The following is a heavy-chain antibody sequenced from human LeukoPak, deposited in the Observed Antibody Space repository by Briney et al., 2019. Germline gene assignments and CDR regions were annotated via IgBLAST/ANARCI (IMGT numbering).Heavy chain of an antibody. J-gene: IGHJ5*02. Sequence: SETLSLTCTVSGGSLSSYYWSWIRQPPGKGLEWIGYIYYSGSTNYNPSLKSRVTISVDTSKNQFSLKLSSVTAADTAVYYCARAMYYYGSGSYELDPWGQGTLVTVSS. CDR2: IYYSGST. CDR3: ARAMYYYGSGSYELDP. V-gene: IGHV4-59*01. CDR1: GGSLSSYY. D-gene: IGHD3-10*01.